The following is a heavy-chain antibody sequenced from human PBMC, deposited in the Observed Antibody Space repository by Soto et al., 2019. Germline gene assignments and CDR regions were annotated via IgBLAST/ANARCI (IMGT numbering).Heavy chain of an antibody. V-gene: IGHV1-3*01. J-gene: IGHJ6*03. CDR2: INAGNGNT. D-gene: IGHD3-10*01. CDR3: ARGPPITMVRRVYYYYYYMDV. Sequence: QVQLVQSGAEVKKPGASVKVSCKASGYTFTTNAINWVRQAPGQRLEWMGWINAGNGNTKYPQKFQGRVTITRDTSSSTAYMELISLRSEDTAIYYCARGPPITMVRRVYYYYYYMDVWGKGTTVTVSS. CDR1: GYTFTTNA.